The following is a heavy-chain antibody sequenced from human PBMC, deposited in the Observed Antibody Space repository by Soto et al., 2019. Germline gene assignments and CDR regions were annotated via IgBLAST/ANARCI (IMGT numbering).Heavy chain of an antibody. CDR3: AVMAGLVVSDDYGLDV. CDR1: GFSFSDYS. CDR2: ISYDGDKK. Sequence: QVHLVESGGGVVQPGRSLRLSCVASGFSFSDYSIHWVRQAPGKGLEWVAFISYDGDKKFFADSVKGRFNIARDNANNTVYLQMSSLRPEDTAVFHCAVMAGLVVSDDYGLDVWGQGTTVTVSS. J-gene: IGHJ6*02. D-gene: IGHD2-21*01. V-gene: IGHV3-30-3*01.